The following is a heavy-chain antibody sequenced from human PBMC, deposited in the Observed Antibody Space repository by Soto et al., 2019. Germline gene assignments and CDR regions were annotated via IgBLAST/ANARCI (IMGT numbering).Heavy chain of an antibody. V-gene: IGHV4-30-4*03. CDR1: GGSISSGDYY. Sequence: QVQLQESGPGLVKPSQTLSLTCNVSGGSISSGDYYWNWIRQPPGKGLEWIGYIYYSGSTYYNPSLKSRLTISLDTSKNHFSLKLNSVTAADTAVXYXXXXXPGSSNNWFDPWGRGTLVTXSS. CDR2: IYYSGST. D-gene: IGHD6-13*01. J-gene: IGHJ5*02. CDR3: XXXXPGSSNNWFDP.